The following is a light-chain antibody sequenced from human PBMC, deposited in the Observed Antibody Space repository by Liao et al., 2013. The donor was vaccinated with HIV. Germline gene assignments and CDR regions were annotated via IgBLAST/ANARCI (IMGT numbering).Light chain of an antibody. J-gene: IGLJ3*02. Sequence: ELTQPPSVSVSPGQTASITCSGIELGEKYASWYQQRPGQSPVLVIYQNTRRPSGIPERFSGSSSGTTVTLTISGVQAEDEADYYCQSADSSGTCPVFGGGTKLTVL. CDR1: ELGEKY. CDR3: QSADSSGTCPV. CDR2: QNT. V-gene: IGLV3-25*03.